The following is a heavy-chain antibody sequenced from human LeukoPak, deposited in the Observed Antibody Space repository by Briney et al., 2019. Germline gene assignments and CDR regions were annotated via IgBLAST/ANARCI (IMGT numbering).Heavy chain of an antibody. J-gene: IGHJ4*02. CDR3: SRGVGATDS. D-gene: IGHD1-26*01. Sequence: QPGGSLRLSCTASGFTFSSYWMHWVRQAPGKGLEWVSRITSDGSSTSHADSVKGRFTISSDNAKNTLYPQMKSLRAGDTAVYYCSRGVGATDSWGQGTLVTVSS. CDR2: ITSDGSST. CDR1: GFTFSSYW. V-gene: IGHV3-74*01.